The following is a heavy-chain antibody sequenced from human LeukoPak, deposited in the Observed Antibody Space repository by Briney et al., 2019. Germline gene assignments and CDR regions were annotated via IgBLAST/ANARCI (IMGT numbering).Heavy chain of an antibody. Sequence: VASVKVSCKASGGTFSSYAISWVRQAPGQGLEWMGGIIPIFGTANYAQKFQGRVTITTDESTSTAYMELSSLRSEDTAVYYCAVVVVTAIQGAFDIWGQGTMVTVSS. V-gene: IGHV1-69*05. CDR2: IIPIFGTA. D-gene: IGHD2-21*02. J-gene: IGHJ3*02. CDR1: GGTFSSYA. CDR3: AVVVVTAIQGAFDI.